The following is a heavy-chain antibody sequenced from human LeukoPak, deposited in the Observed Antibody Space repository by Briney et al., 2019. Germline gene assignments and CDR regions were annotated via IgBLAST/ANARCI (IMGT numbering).Heavy chain of an antibody. D-gene: IGHD1-26*01. Sequence: GESLKISCKGSGYSFTSCWIGWVRQMPGKGLEWMGIIYPGDSETRYSPSFQGQVTISADKSISTAYLQWSSLKASDTAMYYCARHAPYSGSYYPDYWGQGTLVTVSS. CDR3: ARHAPYSGSYYPDY. V-gene: IGHV5-51*01. CDR1: GYSFTSCW. CDR2: IYPGDSET. J-gene: IGHJ4*02.